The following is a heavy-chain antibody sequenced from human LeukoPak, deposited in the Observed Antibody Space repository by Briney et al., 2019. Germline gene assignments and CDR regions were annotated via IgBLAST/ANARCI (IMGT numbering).Heavy chain of an antibody. CDR2: IIPIFGTA. CDR1: GGTFSSYA. V-gene: IGHV1-69*05. J-gene: IGHJ4*02. Sequence: ASVTVSCKASGGTFSSYAISWVRQAPGQGLEWMGGIIPIFGTANYAQKFQGRVTITTDESTSTAYMELSSLRSEDTAVYYCARVGYSYGYGFDYWGQGTLVNVSS. CDR3: ARVGYSYGYGFDY. D-gene: IGHD5-18*01.